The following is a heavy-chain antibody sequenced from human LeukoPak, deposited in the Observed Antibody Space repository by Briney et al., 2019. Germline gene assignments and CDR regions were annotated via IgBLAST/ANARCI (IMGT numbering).Heavy chain of an antibody. D-gene: IGHD1-1*01. CDR2: IRSKAYGGTT. J-gene: IGHJ4*02. CDR3: TRGSTKAL. V-gene: IGHV3-49*04. CDR1: GFTFNTYA. Sequence: GGSLRLSCAASGFTFNTYAMSWVRQAPGKGLEWVGFIRSKAYGGTTEYAASVKGRFTISRDDSKSIAYLQMNSLKTEDTAVYYCTRGSTKALWGQGTLVTVSS.